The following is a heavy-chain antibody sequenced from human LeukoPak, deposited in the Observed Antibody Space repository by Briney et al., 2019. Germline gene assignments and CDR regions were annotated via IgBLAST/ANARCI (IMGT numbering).Heavy chain of an antibody. CDR1: GFTFSGSA. J-gene: IGHJ4*02. CDR2: IRSKANSYAT. D-gene: IGHD5-12*01. Sequence: GGPLRLSCAASGFTFSGSAMHWVRQASGKGLEWVGRIRSKANSYATAYAASVKGRFTISRDDSKNTAYLQMNSLKTEDTAVYYCTRISGYENYWGQGTLVTVSS. V-gene: IGHV3-73*01. CDR3: TRISGYENY.